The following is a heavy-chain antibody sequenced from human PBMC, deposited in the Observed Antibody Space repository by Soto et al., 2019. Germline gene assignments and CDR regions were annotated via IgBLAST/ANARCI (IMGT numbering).Heavy chain of an antibody. CDR1: GGSFSDDY. V-gene: IGHV4-34*01. J-gene: IGHJ4*02. Sequence: QVQLQQWGAGLLKPSETLSLTCAVYGGSFSDDYWSWIRQFPGKGLEWTGKINHSGSTYNPSLTSRVTISLDTSKSQVSLTLSSVTAADTAVYYCAGPYNCGSACYPAYSLDSWGQGTLVTVSS. CDR3: AGPYNCGSACYPAYSLDS. CDR2: INHSGST. D-gene: IGHD2-21*02.